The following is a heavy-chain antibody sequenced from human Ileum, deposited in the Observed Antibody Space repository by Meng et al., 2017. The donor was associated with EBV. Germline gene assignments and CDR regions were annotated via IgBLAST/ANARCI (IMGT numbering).Heavy chain of an antibody. CDR2: INADNGNT. J-gene: IGHJ4*01. D-gene: IGHD2-21*01. V-gene: IGHV1-3*01. CDR1: GYTFSNYA. Sequence: QVQLLQSGGEVKKPGASVKLSCKASGYTFSNYAIHWVRQAPGQRPEWMGWINADNGNTKYSQKFQGRVTITRNTPASTVYMDVRSLRSEDTAVYFCARVERGVKFDKWGQGTLVTVSS. CDR3: ARVERGVKFDK.